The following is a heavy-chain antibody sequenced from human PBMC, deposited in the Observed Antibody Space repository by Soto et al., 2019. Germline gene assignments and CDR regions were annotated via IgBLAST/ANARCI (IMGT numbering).Heavy chain of an antibody. CDR3: AKDRGFIDPFDS. CDR1: GFAFSSYA. CDR2: ISGSTSGT. D-gene: IGHD3-16*02. Sequence: EVQLLESGGGLVQPGGSLRLSCAASGFAFSSYAMSWVRQAPGKGLEWVSSISGSTSGTYYADAVKGRFTISRDNSNNTLYLQINSLSAEDTAVSYCAKDRGFIDPFDSWGQGALVTVSS. J-gene: IGHJ4*02. V-gene: IGHV3-23*01.